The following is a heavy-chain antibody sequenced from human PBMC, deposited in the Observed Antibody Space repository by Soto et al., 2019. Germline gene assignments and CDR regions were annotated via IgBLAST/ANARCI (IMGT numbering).Heavy chain of an antibody. V-gene: IGHV4-59*01. CDR3: ARGIAVAGTRWFDL. CDR1: GGSISSYY. Sequence: SETLALTCTVSGGSISSYYWSWIRQPPGKGLEWIGYIYYSGSTNYNPSLKSRVTISVDTSKNQFSLKLSSVTAADTAVYYCARGIAVAGTRWFDLWGQGTLVTVSS. CDR2: IYYSGST. J-gene: IGHJ5*02. D-gene: IGHD6-19*01.